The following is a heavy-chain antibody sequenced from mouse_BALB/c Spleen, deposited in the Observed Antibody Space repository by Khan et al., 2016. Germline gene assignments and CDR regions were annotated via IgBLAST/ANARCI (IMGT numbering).Heavy chain of an antibody. CDR3: TTGFAY. Sequence: EVKLEESGGGLVQPGGSMKLSCVASGFTFSNYWMNWVRQSPEKGLEWVAEIRLKSNNYATHYAESVKGRFTISRDDSKSSVYLQMNNLGAEDTGIYYCTTGFAYWGRGTLVTVSA. CDR2: IRLKSNNYAT. J-gene: IGHJ3*01. V-gene: IGHV6-6*02. CDR1: GFTFSNYW.